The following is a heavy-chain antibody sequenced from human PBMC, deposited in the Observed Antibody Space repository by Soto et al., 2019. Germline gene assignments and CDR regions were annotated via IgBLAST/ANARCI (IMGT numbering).Heavy chain of an antibody. CDR1: GFSFSSYA. CDR2: ISNSGGST. D-gene: IGHD4-17*01. J-gene: IGHJ4*02. CDR3: AKDPTVSLRGSDY. V-gene: IGHV3-23*01. Sequence: PGGSLRLSCAASGFSFSSYAMTWVRQAPGKGLEWVSTISNSGGSTYYADSVKGRFTISRDNSKNTLYLQMSSLREEDTAVYCCAKDPTVSLRGSDYWGQGNMVTVSS.